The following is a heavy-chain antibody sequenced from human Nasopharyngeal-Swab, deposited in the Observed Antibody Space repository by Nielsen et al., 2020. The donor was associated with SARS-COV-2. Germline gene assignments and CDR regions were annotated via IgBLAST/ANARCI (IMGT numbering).Heavy chain of an antibody. CDR2: ISSSSSTI. CDR1: GFTFSSYS. V-gene: IGHV3-48*04. CDR3: ARDRATPSPGYYYGMDV. Sequence: GGSLRLSCAASGFTFSSYSMNWVRQAPGKGLEWVSYISSSSSTIYYADSVKGRFTISRDNAKNSLYLQMNSLRAEDTAVYYCARDRATPSPGYYYGMDVWGQGTTVTVSS. J-gene: IGHJ6*02.